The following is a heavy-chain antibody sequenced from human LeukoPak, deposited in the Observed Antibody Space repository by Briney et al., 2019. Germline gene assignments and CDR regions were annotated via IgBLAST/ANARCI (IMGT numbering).Heavy chain of an antibody. J-gene: IGHJ5*02. Sequence: SETLSLTCTVSGGSISSSSYYWGWIRQPPGKGLEWIGSIYYSGSTYYNPSLKSRVTISVDTSKNQFSLKLSSVTAADTAVYYCARPNSSWYNWFDPWGQGTLVTVSS. CDR1: GGSISSSSYY. D-gene: IGHD6-13*01. V-gene: IGHV4-39*01. CDR3: ARPNSSWYNWFDP. CDR2: IYYSGST.